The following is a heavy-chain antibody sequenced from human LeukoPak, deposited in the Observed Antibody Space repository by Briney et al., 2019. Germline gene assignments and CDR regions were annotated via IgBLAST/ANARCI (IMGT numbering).Heavy chain of an antibody. Sequence: ASVKVSCKASGYTFTSYGISWVRQAPGQGLEWMGWISAYNGNTNYAQKPQGRVTMTTDTSTSTAYMELRSLRSDDTAVYYCARGPPWKYTGYSSGWYGSEYFQHWGQGTLVTVSS. CDR3: ARGPPWKYTGYSSGWYGSEYFQH. D-gene: IGHD6-19*01. CDR2: ISAYNGNT. J-gene: IGHJ1*01. CDR1: GYTFTSYG. V-gene: IGHV1-18*01.